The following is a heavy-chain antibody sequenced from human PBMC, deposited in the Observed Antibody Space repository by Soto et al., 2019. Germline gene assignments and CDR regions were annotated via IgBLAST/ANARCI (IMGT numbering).Heavy chain of an antibody. J-gene: IGHJ6*02. CDR2: IIPIFGTA. Sequence: QVQLVQSGAEVKKPGSSVKVSCKASGGTFSSYAISWVRQAPGQGLEWMGGIIPIFGTANYAQKFQGRVTITADESTSTAYMELSSLRSEDTAVYYCARGSRDCISTSCYKRIDHYYYYYGMDVWGQGTTVTVSS. CDR3: ARGSRDCISTSCYKRIDHYYYYYGMDV. CDR1: GGTFSSYA. V-gene: IGHV1-69*12. D-gene: IGHD2-2*02.